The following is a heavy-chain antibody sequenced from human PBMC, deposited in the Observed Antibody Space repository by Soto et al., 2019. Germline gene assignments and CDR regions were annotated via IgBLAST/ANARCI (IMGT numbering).Heavy chain of an antibody. D-gene: IGHD6-6*01. J-gene: IGHJ3*02. CDR3: VKGVVGQLGWYAFDI. CDR2: ISYDGSNK. Sequence: QVQLVESGGGVVQPGRSLRLSCAASGFTFSSYAMHWVRQAPGKGLEWVAVISYDGSNKYYADSVKGRFTISRDNSKNTLYLKMNSLRDEDTAVYYCVKGVVGQLGWYAFDIWGQGTMVTVSS. CDR1: GFTFSSYA. V-gene: IGHV3-30-3*01.